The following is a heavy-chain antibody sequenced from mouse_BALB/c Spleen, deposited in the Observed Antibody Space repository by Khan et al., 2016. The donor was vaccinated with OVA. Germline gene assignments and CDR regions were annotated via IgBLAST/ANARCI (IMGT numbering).Heavy chain of an antibody. J-gene: IGHJ1*01. V-gene: IGHV2-6-1*01. CDR2: IWSDGHT. CDR1: GFSLTSYG. CDR3: ARHGYYGNYGPYFDV. Sequence: QVQLKESGPGLVAPSQSLSITCTISGFSLTSYGVHWVCQPPGKGLEWLVVIWSDGHTTYNSALKSRLSISKDNSKSQVFLKMNSLQTDDTAMYYCARHGYYGNYGPYFDVWGAGTTVTVSS. D-gene: IGHD2-1*01.